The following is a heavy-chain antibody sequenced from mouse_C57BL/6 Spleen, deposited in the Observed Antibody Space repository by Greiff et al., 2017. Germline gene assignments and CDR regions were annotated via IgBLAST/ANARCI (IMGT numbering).Heavy chain of an antibody. CDR2: IDPETCGT. CDR3: TRSRDRAQLGDFDY. V-gene: IGHV1-15*01. CDR1: GYTFTDYE. Sequence: QVQLQQSGAELVRPGASVTLSCKASGYTFTDYEMHWVKQTPLHGLEWIGAIDPETCGTSFNQKFMGKAILTADKSSSTAYMELRSLTSEDSAVYYCTRSRDRAQLGDFDYWGQGTTLTVSS. D-gene: IGHD3-1*01. J-gene: IGHJ2*01.